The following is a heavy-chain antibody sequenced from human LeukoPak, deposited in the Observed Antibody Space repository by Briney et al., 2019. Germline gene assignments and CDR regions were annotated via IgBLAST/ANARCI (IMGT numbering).Heavy chain of an antibody. CDR3: ARDNSTFGELLPVDY. J-gene: IGHJ4*02. D-gene: IGHD3-10*01. Sequence: GRSLRLSCAASGFTFSRHAIHWVRQAPGKGLEWVAVISYDGSNKYYADSVKGRFTISRDNSKNTLYLQMNSLRAEDTAVYYCARDNSTFGELLPVDYWGQGTLVTVSS. CDR2: ISYDGSNK. CDR1: GFTFSRHA. V-gene: IGHV3-30-3*01.